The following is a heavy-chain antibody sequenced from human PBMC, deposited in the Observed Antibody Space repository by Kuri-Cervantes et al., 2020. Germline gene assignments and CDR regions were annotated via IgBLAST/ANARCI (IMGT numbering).Heavy chain of an antibody. CDR1: GGSISSYY. J-gene: IGHJ4*02. V-gene: IGHV4-4*07. CDR3: AREEWELRGGIDY. D-gene: IGHD1-26*01. Sequence: GSLRPSCTVSGGSISSYYWSWIRQPAGKGLEWVGRIYTSGSTNYNPSLKSRVTISVDKSKNQFSLKLSSVTAADTAVYYCAREEWELRGGIDYWGQGT. CDR2: IYTSGST.